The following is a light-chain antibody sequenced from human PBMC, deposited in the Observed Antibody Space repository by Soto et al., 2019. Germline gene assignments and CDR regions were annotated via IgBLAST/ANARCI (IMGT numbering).Light chain of an antibody. V-gene: IGKV3-15*01. CDR2: GAS. CDR3: QQYNNWALVI. J-gene: IGKJ4*01. CDR1: QSVSSD. Sequence: EIVMTQSPATLSVSPGERVTLSCRASQSVSSDLAWYQQKPGQAHRLLIYGASTRATGIPARFSGSGSGTEFTLTISSLQSEDLAVYYCQQYNNWALVIFGGGTKVDIK.